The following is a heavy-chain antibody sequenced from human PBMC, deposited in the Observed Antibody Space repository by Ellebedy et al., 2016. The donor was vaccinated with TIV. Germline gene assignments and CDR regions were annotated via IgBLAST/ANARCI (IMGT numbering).Heavy chain of an antibody. CDR3: ARDKNDYGDLRRAYYYYYYGMDV. V-gene: IGHV3-23*01. CDR2: VSGSGGST. J-gene: IGHJ6*02. Sequence: GGSLRLSCAASGFTFSSYAMSWVRQAPGKGLEWVSGVSGSGGSTYYADSVKGRFTISRDNSKNTLYLQMNSLRAEDTAVYYCARDKNDYGDLRRAYYYYYYGMDVWGQGTTVTVSS. CDR1: GFTFSSYA. D-gene: IGHD4-17*01.